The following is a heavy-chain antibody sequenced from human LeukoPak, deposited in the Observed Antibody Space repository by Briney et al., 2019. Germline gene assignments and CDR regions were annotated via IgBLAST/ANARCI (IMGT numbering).Heavy chain of an antibody. V-gene: IGHV4-39*07. CDR2: INHSGST. J-gene: IGHJ4*02. CDR3: ARGRQRAYYYDSSGYPPDY. CDR1: GGSISSSSYY. D-gene: IGHD3-22*01. Sequence: SETLSLTCTVSGGSISSSSYYWGWIRQPPGKGLEWIGEINHSGSTNYNPSLKSRVTISVDTSKNQFSLKLSSVTAADTAVYYCARGRQRAYYYDSSGYPPDYWGQGTLVTVSS.